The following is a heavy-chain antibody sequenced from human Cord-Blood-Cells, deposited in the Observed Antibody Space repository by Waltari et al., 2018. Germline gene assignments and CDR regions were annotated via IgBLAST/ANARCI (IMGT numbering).Heavy chain of an antibody. Sequence: QVQLQESGPGLVKPSETLSLTCTVSGGSISSYYWSWIRQPPGKGLEWIGYIYYSGSTNYNPSLKSRVTISVDTSKNQFSLKLSSVTAADTAVYYCARVGSSGYYYYYMDVWGKGTTVTVSS. CDR2: IYYSGST. V-gene: IGHV4-59*01. J-gene: IGHJ6*03. D-gene: IGHD6-6*01. CDR1: GGSISSYY. CDR3: ARVGSSGYYYYYMDV.